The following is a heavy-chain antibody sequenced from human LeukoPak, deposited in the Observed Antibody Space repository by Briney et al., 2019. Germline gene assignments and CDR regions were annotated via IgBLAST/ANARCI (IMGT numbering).Heavy chain of an antibody. CDR2: IRYDGSNK. D-gene: IGHD4-23*01. V-gene: IGHV3-30*02. Sequence: GGSLRLSCAASGFTFSSYGMHWVRQAPGKGLEWVAFIRYDGSNKYYADSVKGRFTISRDNSKNTLYLQMNSLRAEDTAVYYCAKEGTVVTPWSVHDAFDIWGQGTMVTVSS. CDR1: GFTFSSYG. CDR3: AKEGTVVTPWSVHDAFDI. J-gene: IGHJ3*02.